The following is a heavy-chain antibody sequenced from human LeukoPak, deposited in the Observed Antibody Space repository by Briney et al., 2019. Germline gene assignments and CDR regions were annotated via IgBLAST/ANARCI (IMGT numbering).Heavy chain of an antibody. D-gene: IGHD3-10*01. J-gene: IGHJ4*02. CDR3: CGDYGSGSYRFDY. CDR2: IYHTGST. Sequence: PSETLSLTCAVSGASISSATYSWRWIRQPPGRGLEWIGYIYHTGSTTYNPSLKSRVTISLDRSKNQFSLTVNSVTAADTAVYYCCGDYGSGSYRFDYWGRGTLVTVSS. CDR1: GASISSATYS. V-gene: IGHV4-30-2*01.